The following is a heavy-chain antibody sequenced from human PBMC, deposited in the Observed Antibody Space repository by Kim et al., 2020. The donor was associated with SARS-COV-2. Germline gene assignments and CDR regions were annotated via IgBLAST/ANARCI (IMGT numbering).Heavy chain of an antibody. V-gene: IGHV4-34*01. CDR3: ARKRKYYDILTGLNDAFDI. D-gene: IGHD3-9*01. Sequence: RVTISVDTSKNQFSLKLSSVTAADTAVYYCARKRKYYDILTGLNDAFDIWGQGTMVTVSS. J-gene: IGHJ3*02.